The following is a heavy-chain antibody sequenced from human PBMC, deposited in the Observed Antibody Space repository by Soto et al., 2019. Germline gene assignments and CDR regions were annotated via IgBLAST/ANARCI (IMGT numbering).Heavy chain of an antibody. Sequence: PGGSLTLSCAASGFTFSSYGMHWVRQAPGKGLEWVAVIWYDGSNKYYADSVKGRFTISRDNSKNTLYLQMNSLRAEDTAVYYCARDREDYIWGSYRYGLNWGQGTLVTVS. CDR3: ARDREDYIWGSYRYGLN. D-gene: IGHD3-16*02. CDR2: IWYDGSNK. V-gene: IGHV3-33*01. CDR1: GFTFSSYG. J-gene: IGHJ4*02.